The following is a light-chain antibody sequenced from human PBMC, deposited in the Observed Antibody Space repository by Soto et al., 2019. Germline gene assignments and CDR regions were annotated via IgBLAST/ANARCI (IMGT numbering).Light chain of an antibody. CDR3: HRRAAWPAT. CDR2: DAS. J-gene: IGKJ1*01. Sequence: EVVLTQSPATLSLSPGERATLSCSASQSVDIRLAWYQQKPGQAPRLLMYDASTRATGIPARFSGSGAGTDFTLTITSLEPEDFAVYYCHRRAAWPATFGQGTKVEMK. V-gene: IGKV3-11*01. CDR1: QSVDIR.